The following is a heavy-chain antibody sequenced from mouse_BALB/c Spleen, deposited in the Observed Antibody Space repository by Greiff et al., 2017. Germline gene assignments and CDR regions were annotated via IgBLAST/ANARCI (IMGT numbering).Heavy chain of an antibody. V-gene: IGHV5-4*02. J-gene: IGHJ3*01. CDR2: ISDGGSYT. Sequence: EVMLVESGGGLVKPGGSLKLSCAASGFTFSDYYMYWVRQTPEKRLEWVATISDGGSYTYYPDSVKGRFTISRDNAKNNLYLQMSSLKSEDTAMYYCARGGAARATWAYWGQGTLVTVSA. D-gene: IGHD3-1*01. CDR3: ARGGAARATWAY. CDR1: GFTFSDYY.